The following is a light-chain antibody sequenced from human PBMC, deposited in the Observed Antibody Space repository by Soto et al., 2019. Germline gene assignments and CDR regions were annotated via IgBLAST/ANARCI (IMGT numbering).Light chain of an antibody. V-gene: IGLV6-57*02. CDR2: ENT. CDR1: SGSIASNY. J-gene: IGLJ2*01. Sequence: NFMLTQPHSVSESPGRTVTVPCAASSGSIASNYVKWYQQRPGSAPTTVIYENTQRPSGVPDRFSGSIDSSSNSASLTISGLKTEDEADYYCQSYDSSSPVIFSGGTKLTVL. CDR3: QSYDSSSPVI.